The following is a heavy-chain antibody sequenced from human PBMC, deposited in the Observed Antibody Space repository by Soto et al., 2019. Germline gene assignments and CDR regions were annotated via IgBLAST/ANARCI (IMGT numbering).Heavy chain of an antibody. CDR1: GGSFSGYY. V-gene: IGHV4-34*01. CDR2: LNHSGGT. D-gene: IGHD6-13*01. J-gene: IGHJ4*02. CDR3: ARTYSSSWSPREY. Sequence: QVQLQQWGAGLLKPSETLSLTCAVYGGSFSGYYWSWIRQPPGKGLEWIGELNHSGGTNYNPSLKGRITISVDTSKNRFTLKLTSVTAADTAVYSCARTYSSSWSPREYWGQGTLVTVSS.